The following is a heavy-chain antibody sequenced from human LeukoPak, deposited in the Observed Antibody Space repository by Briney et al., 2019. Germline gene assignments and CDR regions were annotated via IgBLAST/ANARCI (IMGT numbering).Heavy chain of an antibody. CDR1: GFTFSSYD. D-gene: IGHD5/OR15-5a*01. CDR3: ARSWLVYYWYYGMDV. Sequence: GGSLRLSCAASGFTFSSYDMHWVRQATGKGLEWVSAIGTAGDTYYPGSVKGRFTISRENAKNSLYLQMNSLRAGDTAVYYCARSWLVYYWYYGMDVWGQGTTVTVSS. CDR2: IGTAGDT. V-gene: IGHV3-13*01. J-gene: IGHJ6*02.